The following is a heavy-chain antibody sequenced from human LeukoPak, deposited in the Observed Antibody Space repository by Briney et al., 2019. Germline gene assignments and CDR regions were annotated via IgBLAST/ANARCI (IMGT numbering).Heavy chain of an antibody. CDR3: ASPRSSSWLLWY. CDR2: IYYSGST. V-gene: IGHV4-39*01. D-gene: IGHD6-13*01. CDR1: GGSISSSSYY. J-gene: IGHJ4*02. Sequence: PSETLSLTCTVSGGSISSSSYYWGWIRQPPGKGLEWVGSIYYSGSTYYNPSLKSRVTISVDTSKNQFSLKLSSVTAADTAVYYCASPRSSSWLLWYWGQGTLVTVSS.